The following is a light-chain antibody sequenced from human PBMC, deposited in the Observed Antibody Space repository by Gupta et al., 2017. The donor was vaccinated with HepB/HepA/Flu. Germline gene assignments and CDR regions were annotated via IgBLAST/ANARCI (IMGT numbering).Light chain of an antibody. J-gene: IGKJ4*01. CDR3: QQYNNWPPLT. V-gene: IGKV3-15*01. CDR1: PSVTNF. Sequence: IVMTQSPATLSVSPGERAPLSCRASPSVTNFLAWYQQRPGQAPRLLIYGASTRATGIPARFSGSGSGTEFTLTINSLQSEDSAVYYCQQYNNWPPLTFGGGTKVEIK. CDR2: GAS.